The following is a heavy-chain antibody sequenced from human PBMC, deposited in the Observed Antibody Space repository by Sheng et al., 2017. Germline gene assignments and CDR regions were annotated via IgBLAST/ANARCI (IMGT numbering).Heavy chain of an antibody. CDR1: GGSISSSSYY. Sequence: QLQLQESGPGLVKPSETLSLTCTVSGGSISSSSYYWGWIRQPPGKGLEWIGSIYYSGSTYYNPSLKSRVTISVDTSKNQFSLKLSSVTAADTAVYYCARDRLNMDGGFGELLPGRRAFDIWGQGTMVTV. V-gene: IGHV4-39*07. CDR2: IYYSGST. D-gene: IGHD3-10*01. J-gene: IGHJ3*02. CDR3: ARDRLNMDGGFGELLPGRRAFDI.